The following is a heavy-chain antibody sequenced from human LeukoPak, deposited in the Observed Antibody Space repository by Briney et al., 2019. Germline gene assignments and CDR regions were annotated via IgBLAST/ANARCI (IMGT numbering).Heavy chain of an antibody. CDR1: GYSFTSYW. D-gene: IGHD3-10*01. CDR3: AIAGVLYYYGPAPGAFDI. V-gene: IGHV5-51*01. Sequence: GESLKISCKGSGYSFTSYWIGWVRQMPGKGLEWMGIIYPGDSDTRYSPSFQGQVTISADKSISTAYLQWSSLKASDTAMYYCAIAGVLYYYGPAPGAFDIWGQGTMVTVSS. CDR2: IYPGDSDT. J-gene: IGHJ3*02.